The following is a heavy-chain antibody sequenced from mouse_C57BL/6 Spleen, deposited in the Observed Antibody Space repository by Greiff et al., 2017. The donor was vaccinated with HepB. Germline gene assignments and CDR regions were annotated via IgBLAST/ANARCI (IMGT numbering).Heavy chain of an antibody. Sequence: VQLQQSGAELARPGASVKLSCKASGYTFTSYGISWVKQRTGQGLEWIGEIYPRSGNTYYNEKFKGKATLTADKSSSTAYMELRSLTSEDSAVYFCARCYYYYGYFDGWGTGTTVTVSS. V-gene: IGHV1-81*01. CDR2: IYPRSGNT. CDR1: GYTFTSYG. D-gene: IGHD2-12*01. J-gene: IGHJ1*03. CDR3: ARCYYYYGYFDG.